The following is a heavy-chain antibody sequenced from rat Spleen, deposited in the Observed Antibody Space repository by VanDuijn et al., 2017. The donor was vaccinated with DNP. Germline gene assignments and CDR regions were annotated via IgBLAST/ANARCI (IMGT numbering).Heavy chain of an antibody. CDR1: GFTFSKYG. J-gene: IGHJ2*01. V-gene: IGHV5-27*01. D-gene: IGHD1-7*01. CDR3: ATGWVFDY. CDR2: ISNDGGST. Sequence: EVQLVESGGGLEQPGRSMKVSCAASGFTFSKYGMAWVRQAPKKGLEWVAYISNDGGSTYYRDSVKGRFTISRDNAKRILFLEMDSLRSEDTATYYCATGWVFDYWGQGVMVTVSS.